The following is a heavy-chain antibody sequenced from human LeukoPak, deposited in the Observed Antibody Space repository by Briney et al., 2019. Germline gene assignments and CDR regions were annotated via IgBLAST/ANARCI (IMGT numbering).Heavy chain of an antibody. Sequence: GESLKISCKGSGYSFTNYWIGWVRQMPGKGLEWMGITYPGDSDTRYSPSFQGQVTISADKSTTTAYLEWSSLKASDTAIYYCARTPGGYSYYFDYWGQGALVTVSS. CDR2: TYPGDSDT. CDR1: GYSFTNYW. CDR3: ARTPGGYSYYFDY. D-gene: IGHD4-23*01. V-gene: IGHV5-51*01. J-gene: IGHJ4*02.